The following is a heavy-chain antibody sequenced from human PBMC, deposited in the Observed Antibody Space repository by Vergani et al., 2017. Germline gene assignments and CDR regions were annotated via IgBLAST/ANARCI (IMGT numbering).Heavy chain of an antibody. CDR1: EFTFSNYA. CDR2: ISGSGVSA. J-gene: IGHJ4*02. CDR3: AKQYFVSGNYLFDY. D-gene: IGHD3-10*01. Sequence: VQLVESGGNVVQSGGSLRLTCAASEFTFSNYAMNWVRQAPGKGLEWVSGISGSGVSAYYTDSVKGRFTISRDNSKNMLFLQMNNLRTEDTAIYYCAKQYFVSGNYLFDYWGQGTLVTVSS. V-gene: IGHV3-23*04.